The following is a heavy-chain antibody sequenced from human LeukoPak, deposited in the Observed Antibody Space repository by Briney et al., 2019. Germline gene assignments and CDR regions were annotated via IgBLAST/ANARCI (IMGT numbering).Heavy chain of an antibody. CDR3: ARVGDIVGATIWFDP. CDR1: GGSISSYY. Sequence: SETLSLTCTVSGGSISSYYWSWIRQPPGKGLEWIGYIYYSGSTNYNPSLKSRVTISVDTSKNQFSLKLSSVTAADTAVYYCARVGDIVGATIWFDPWGQGTLVTVSS. V-gene: IGHV4-59*08. CDR2: IYYSGST. J-gene: IGHJ5*02. D-gene: IGHD1-26*01.